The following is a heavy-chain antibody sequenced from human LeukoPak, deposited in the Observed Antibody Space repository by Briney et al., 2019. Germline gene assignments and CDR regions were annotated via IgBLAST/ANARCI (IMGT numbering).Heavy chain of an antibody. J-gene: IGHJ5*02. Sequence: SETLSLTCAVYGGSFSGYYWSWIRQPPGKGLEWIGEINHSGSTNYNPSLKSRVTISVDTSKNQFSLKLSSVTAADTAVYYCARGRPYSHFRFDPWGQGTLVTLSS. D-gene: IGHD2-15*01. CDR3: ARGRPYSHFRFDP. CDR2: INHSGST. V-gene: IGHV4-34*01. CDR1: GGSFSGYY.